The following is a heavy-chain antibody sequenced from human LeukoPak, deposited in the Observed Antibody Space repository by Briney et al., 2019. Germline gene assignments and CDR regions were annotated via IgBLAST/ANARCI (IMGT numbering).Heavy chain of an antibody. D-gene: IGHD2-2*01. J-gene: IGHJ6*03. V-gene: IGHV4-61*02. Sequence: SQTLSLTCTVSGGSISSGSYYWSWIRQPAGKGLEWIGRIYTSGSTNYNPSLKSRVTISVDTSKNQFSLKLSSVTAADTAVYYCARGGGIVVVPAAIRYYMDVWGKGTTVTVSS. CDR2: IYTSGST. CDR1: GGSISSGSYY. CDR3: ARGGGIVVVPAAIRYYMDV.